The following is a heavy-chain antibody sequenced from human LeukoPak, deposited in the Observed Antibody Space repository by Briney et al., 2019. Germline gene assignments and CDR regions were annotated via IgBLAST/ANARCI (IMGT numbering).Heavy chain of an antibody. CDR1: GFTFNNYA. D-gene: IGHD2-8*02. CDR2: TVGGRPDT. Sequence: GGSLRLSCEASGFTFNNYAMSWVRQTPGKGLEWVAATVGGRPDTYHADSVKGRFTVSRDDSRSTLFLQMNSLRVEDTAVYYCTKAPLRSCSGAFCYPFDYWGQGTLVTVSS. CDR3: TKAPLRSCSGAFCYPFDY. V-gene: IGHV3-23*01. J-gene: IGHJ4*02.